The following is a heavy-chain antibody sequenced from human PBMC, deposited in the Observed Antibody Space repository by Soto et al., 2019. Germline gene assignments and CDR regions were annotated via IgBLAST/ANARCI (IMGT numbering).Heavy chain of an antibody. CDR1: GGTFSSYT. CDR2: IIPILGIA. J-gene: IGHJ4*02. Sequence: QVQLVQSGAEVKKPGSSVKVSCKASGGTFSSYTISWVRQAPGQGLEWMGRIIPILGIANYAQKFQGRVTLTADKATTTDDMELSGRRSEDTAGYYCASRCSGGSCPLEASDYGGQGTLVTVSS. CDR3: ASRCSGGSCPLEASDY. V-gene: IGHV1-69*02. D-gene: IGHD2-15*01.